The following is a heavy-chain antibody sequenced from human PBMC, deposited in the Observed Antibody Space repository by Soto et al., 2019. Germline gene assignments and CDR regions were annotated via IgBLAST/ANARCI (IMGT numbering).Heavy chain of an antibody. CDR2: VNPDCGGT. CDR3: AVGGNYLCTAV. D-gene: IGHD4-4*01. V-gene: IGHV1-46*01. CDR1: GYTFTSYY. J-gene: IGHJ6*02. Sequence: ASVKVSCKASGYTFTSYYMHWVGLAPLQVLEWMVIVNPDCGGTSYAQQFQGRVIMTRDTSTSTVYMETSRLRSEDTAVYYCAVGGNYLCTAVWGQGITVTV.